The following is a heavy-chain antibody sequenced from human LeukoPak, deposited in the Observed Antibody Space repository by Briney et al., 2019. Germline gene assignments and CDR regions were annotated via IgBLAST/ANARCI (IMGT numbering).Heavy chain of an antibody. V-gene: IGHV1-18*01. CDR3: ARSTVTTFGVDWFDP. CDR2: ISAYNGNT. D-gene: IGHD4-17*01. CDR1: GYTFTSYG. J-gene: IGHJ5*02. Sequence: ASVRVSCKASGYTFTSYGISWVRPAPGQGLEWMGRISAYNGNTNYAHKFQGRLTMTTDTSTSTAYMELRSLRSDDTAVYYCARSTVTTFGVDWFDPWGQGTLVTVSS.